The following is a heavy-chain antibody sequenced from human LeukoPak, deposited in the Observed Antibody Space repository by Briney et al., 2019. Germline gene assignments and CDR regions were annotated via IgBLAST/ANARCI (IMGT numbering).Heavy chain of an antibody. J-gene: IGHJ4*02. Sequence: GRSLRLSCAASGFTFSSYAMHWVRQAPGKGLEWVAVISYDGSNKYYADSVKGRFTISRDNSKNTLYLQMNSLKTEDTAVYYCTTGALYSIWEWVDDYWGQGTLVTVSS. CDR2: ISYDGSNK. D-gene: IGHD4-11*01. V-gene: IGHV3-30-3*01. CDR1: GFTFSSYA. CDR3: TTGALYSIWEWVDDY.